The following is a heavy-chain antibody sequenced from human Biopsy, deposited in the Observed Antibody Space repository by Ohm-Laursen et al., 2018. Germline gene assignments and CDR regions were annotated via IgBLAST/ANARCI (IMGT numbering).Heavy chain of an antibody. V-gene: IGHV4-59*01. D-gene: IGHD3-22*01. CDR2: VYYTGST. Sequence: TLSLTCTVSGDSISSYYWSWIRQPPGKGLQWIGYVYYTGSTNYNPSLQSRVTISVDTSKNHFSLRLRSVTPADTAIYYCARDRGYYSDRTVPGYFDLWGRGTLVTVSS. CDR1: GDSISSYY. CDR3: ARDRGYYSDRTVPGYFDL. J-gene: IGHJ2*01.